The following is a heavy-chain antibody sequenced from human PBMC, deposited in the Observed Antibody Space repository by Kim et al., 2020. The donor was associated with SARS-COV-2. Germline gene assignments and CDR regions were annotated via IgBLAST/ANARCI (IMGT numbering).Heavy chain of an antibody. CDR1: GFTFSSYA. CDR2: ISGSGGST. D-gene: IGHD3-9*01. J-gene: IGHJ6*02. CDR3: AKDHANYDILTGYPYYYYGMDV. V-gene: IGHV3-23*01. Sequence: GGSLRLSCAASGFTFSSYAMSWVRQAPGKGLEWVSAISGSGGSTYYADSVKGRFTISRDNSKNTLYLQMNSLRAEDTAVYYCAKDHANYDILTGYPYYYYGMDVWGQGTTVTVSS.